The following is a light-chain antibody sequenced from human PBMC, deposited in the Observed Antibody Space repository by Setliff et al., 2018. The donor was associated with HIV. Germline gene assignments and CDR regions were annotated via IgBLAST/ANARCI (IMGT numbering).Light chain of an antibody. CDR3: CSYAGSYRYV. J-gene: IGLJ1*01. V-gene: IGLV2-11*01. Sequence: QSALTQPRSVSGSPGQSVTISCTGTSSDVGGYQQVSWYQQHPGKAPKVMIYDVSRRPSGVTDRFSGSKSGNTASLTISGLQAEDEADYYCCSYAGSYRYVFETGTKV. CDR2: DVS. CDR1: SSDVGGYQQ.